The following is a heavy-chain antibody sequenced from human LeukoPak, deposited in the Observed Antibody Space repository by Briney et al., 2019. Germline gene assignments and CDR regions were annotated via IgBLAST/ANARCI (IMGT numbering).Heavy chain of an antibody. CDR1: GGSVSSGSYY. Sequence: SETLSLTCTVSGGSVSSGSYYWSWIRQPPGKGLEWIGHIYYSGSTNYNPSLKSRVTISVDTSKNQFSLKLSSVTAADTAVYYCARAWGITMPGAPSRYYYYYGMDVWGQGTTVTVSS. V-gene: IGHV4-61*01. CDR3: ARAWGITMPGAPSRYYYYYGMDV. J-gene: IGHJ6*02. CDR2: IYYSGST. D-gene: IGHD3-10*01.